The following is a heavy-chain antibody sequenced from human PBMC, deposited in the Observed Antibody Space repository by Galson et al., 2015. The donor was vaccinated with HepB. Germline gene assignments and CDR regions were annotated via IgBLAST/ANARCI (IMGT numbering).Heavy chain of an antibody. V-gene: IGHV3-48*03. Sequence: SLRLSCAASGFTFRSYGMRWVRQAPGKGLEWVSYISSSGSTIYYADSVKGRFTISRDNAKNSLYLQMNSLRAEDTAVYYCARDKDILTFYYYCGMDVWGQGTTVTVSS. CDR1: GFTFRSYG. J-gene: IGHJ6*02. D-gene: IGHD3-9*01. CDR3: ARDKDILTFYYYCGMDV. CDR2: ISSSGSTI.